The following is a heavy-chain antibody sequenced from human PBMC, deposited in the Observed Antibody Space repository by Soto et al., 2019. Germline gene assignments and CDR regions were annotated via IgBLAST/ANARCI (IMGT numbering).Heavy chain of an antibody. CDR3: AADSRYCSGGNCEDY. CDR1: GFTFTSSA. Sequence: QMQLVQSGPEVKKPGTSVKVSCKASGFTFTSSAMQWVRQARGQRLEWIGWILVGSGHTNYAQKFQERVTITRDMSTSTAYMELSSLRSEDTAVYYCAADSRYCSGGNCEDYWGQGTLVTASS. J-gene: IGHJ4*02. D-gene: IGHD2-15*01. V-gene: IGHV1-58*02. CDR2: ILVGSGHT.